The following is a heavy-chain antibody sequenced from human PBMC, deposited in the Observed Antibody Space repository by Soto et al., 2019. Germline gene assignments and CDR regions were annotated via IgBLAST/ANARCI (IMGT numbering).Heavy chain of an antibody. CDR3: ATEFVVTRTLTYYNSDLDV. J-gene: IGHJ6*02. Sequence: GGSLRLSCAAAGFTFSNFAMNWVRQAPGKGLEWISYISTYSTTIDYACSVHGRFTISRDKGLNSMYLEMNSLREQDTAVYDCATEFVVTRTLTYYNSDLDVSRRGTTVAVSS. D-gene: IGHD2-21*01. V-gene: IGHV3-48*02. CDR1: GFTFSNFA. CDR2: ISTYSTTI.